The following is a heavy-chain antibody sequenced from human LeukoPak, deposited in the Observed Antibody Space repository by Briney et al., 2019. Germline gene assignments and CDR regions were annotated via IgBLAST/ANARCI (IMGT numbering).Heavy chain of an antibody. CDR3: ARGIAAAGLEYYFDY. Sequence: GGSLRLSCAASGFTVSSNYMSWVRQAPGKGLEWVSVIYSGGSTYNADSVRGRFTISRDNSKNTLYLQMNSLRAEDTAVYYCARGIAAAGLEYYFDYWGQGTLVTVSS. D-gene: IGHD6-13*01. J-gene: IGHJ4*02. V-gene: IGHV3-66*01. CDR1: GFTVSSNY. CDR2: IYSGGST.